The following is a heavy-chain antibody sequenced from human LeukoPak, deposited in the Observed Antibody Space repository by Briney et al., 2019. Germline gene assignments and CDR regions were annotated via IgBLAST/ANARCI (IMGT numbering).Heavy chain of an antibody. Sequence: SETLSLTCTVSGGSISSGGYYWSWIRQHPGKGLEWIGYIYYSGSTYYNPSLKSRVTISVDTSKNQFSLKLSSVTAADTAVYYCARGLGSTKMFGYWGQGTLVTVSS. CDR3: ARGLGSTKMFGY. CDR1: GGSISSGGYY. J-gene: IGHJ4*02. D-gene: IGHD1-26*01. V-gene: IGHV4-31*03. CDR2: IYYSGST.